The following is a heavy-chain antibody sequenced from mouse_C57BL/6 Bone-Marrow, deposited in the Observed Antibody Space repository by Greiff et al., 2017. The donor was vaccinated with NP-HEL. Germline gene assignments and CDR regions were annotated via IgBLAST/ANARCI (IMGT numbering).Heavy chain of an antibody. CDR3: ARRFRFAY. Sequence: DVQLVESGGDLVKPGGSLKLSCAASGFTFSSYGMSWVRQTPDKRLEWVATISSGGSYTYYPDSVKGRFTISRDNAKNTLYLQMSSLKSEDTAMYYCARRFRFAYWGQGTLVTVSA. CDR1: GFTFSSYG. J-gene: IGHJ3*01. V-gene: IGHV5-6*01. CDR2: ISSGGSYT.